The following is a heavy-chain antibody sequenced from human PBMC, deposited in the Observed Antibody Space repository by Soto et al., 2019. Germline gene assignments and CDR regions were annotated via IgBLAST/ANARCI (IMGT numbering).Heavy chain of an antibody. D-gene: IGHD3-10*01. Sequence: GSLRLSCAASGFTFSSYAMSWVRQAPGKGLEWVSAISGSGGSTYYADSVKGRFTISRDNSKNTLYLQMNSLRAEDTAVYYCAKGLVTMVRGVRVKDVWRRGTTVTVSS. CDR3: AKGLVTMVRGVRVKDV. CDR1: GFTFSSYA. J-gene: IGHJ6*01. CDR2: ISGSGGST. V-gene: IGHV3-23*01.